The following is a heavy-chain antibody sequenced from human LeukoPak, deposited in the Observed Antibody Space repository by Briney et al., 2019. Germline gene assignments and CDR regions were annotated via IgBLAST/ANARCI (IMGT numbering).Heavy chain of an antibody. CDR3: TRDLGDGYNSFFDY. CDR1: SYIFTSFG. J-gene: IGHJ4*02. Sequence: ASVKVSCKASSYIFTSFGVSWPRQAPGQGLEWMGWISAYNGNRNYAQKFQGRVTMTTDTSTSTAYMDLRSLRSDDTAVYYCTRDLGDGYNSFFDYWGQGTLVTVSS. CDR2: ISAYNGNR. V-gene: IGHV1-18*04. D-gene: IGHD5-24*01.